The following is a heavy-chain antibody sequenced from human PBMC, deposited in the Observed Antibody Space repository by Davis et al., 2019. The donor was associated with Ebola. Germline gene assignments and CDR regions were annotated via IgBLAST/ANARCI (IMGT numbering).Heavy chain of an antibody. Sequence: ESLQISCAASGSTFSSYWMSWVRQAPGKGQEWVANIKQDGSEKYYVDSVKGRFTIYRDNAKNSLYLHMNSLRAGDTAVYYCARVRFGELFPDYWGQGTLVTVSS. D-gene: IGHD3-10*01. CDR3: ARVRFGELFPDY. V-gene: IGHV3-7*01. CDR2: IKQDGSEK. J-gene: IGHJ4*02. CDR1: GSTFSSYW.